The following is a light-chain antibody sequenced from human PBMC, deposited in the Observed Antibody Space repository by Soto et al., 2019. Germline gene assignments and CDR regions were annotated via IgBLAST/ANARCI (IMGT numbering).Light chain of an antibody. V-gene: IGLV2-14*01. Sequence: QSALTQPASVSGSPGQSITISCTGTSSDVGGYNYVSWYQQQPGKAPKLMIYDVSNRPSGISNRFSGSKSGNTASLTISGLQAEDEADYYCSSYTGSSNYVFGTGTKLTVL. J-gene: IGLJ1*01. CDR2: DVS. CDR1: SSDVGGYNY. CDR3: SSYTGSSNYV.